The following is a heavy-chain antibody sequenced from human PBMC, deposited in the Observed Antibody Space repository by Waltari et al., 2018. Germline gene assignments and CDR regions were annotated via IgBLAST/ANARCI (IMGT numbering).Heavy chain of an antibody. CDR1: GYSISSGYY. CDR2: IYHSGRT. Sequence: QVQLQESGPGLVKPSETLSLTCAISGYSISSGYYWGWIRQPPGKGLEWIGSIYHSGRTYYNPSRKSRVTISVDTSNNHFSLKLSSVTAADTAVYYCARTSIRDGFDYWGQGTLVTVSS. V-gene: IGHV4-38-2*01. CDR3: ARTSIRDGFDY. J-gene: IGHJ4*02.